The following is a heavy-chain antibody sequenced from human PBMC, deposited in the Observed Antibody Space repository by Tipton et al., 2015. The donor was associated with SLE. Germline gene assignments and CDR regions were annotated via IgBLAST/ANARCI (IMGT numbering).Heavy chain of an antibody. Sequence: SLRLSCAASGFPFSDYSMNWVRQAPGKGLEWVSYISSSSSTIYYADSVEGRFSISRDNAKNSLYLQMNSLRAGDTAVYYCATVGAYGDYSFDYWGQGTLVTVSS. D-gene: IGHD4-17*01. CDR1: GFPFSDYS. J-gene: IGHJ4*02. CDR2: ISSSSSTI. CDR3: ATVGAYGDYSFDY. V-gene: IGHV3-48*01.